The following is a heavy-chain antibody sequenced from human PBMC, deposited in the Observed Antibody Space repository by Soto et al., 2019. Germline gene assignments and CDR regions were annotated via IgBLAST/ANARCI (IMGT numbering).Heavy chain of an antibody. Sequence: EVQVLESGGGLVQRGGSLRLSCAGSGFTFSSYSMSWVRQAPGKGLEWVSAVSGRGDNTYYADSVKGRFTISRDNSRNTLFLPMDSLRAEDTAVYYCAKDHHRDDYGGQVYDYWGQGTLVTVSS. J-gene: IGHJ4*02. CDR1: GFTFSSYS. CDR2: VSGRGDNT. D-gene: IGHD4-17*01. V-gene: IGHV3-23*01. CDR3: AKDHHRDDYGGQVYDY.